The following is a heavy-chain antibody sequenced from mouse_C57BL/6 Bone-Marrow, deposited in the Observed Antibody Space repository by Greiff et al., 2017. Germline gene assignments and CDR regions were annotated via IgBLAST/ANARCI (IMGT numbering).Heavy chain of an antibody. V-gene: IGHV1-81*01. CDR1: GYTFTSYG. CDR3: ARREGDYFDV. CDR2: IYPRSGNP. J-gene: IGHJ1*03. Sequence: LVESGAELARPGASVKLSCKASGYTFTSYGISWVKQRTGQGLEWIGEIYPRSGNPYYNEKFKGKATLTADKSSSTAYMELRSLTSEDSAVYFCARREGDYFDVWGTGTTVTVSS. D-gene: IGHD3-3*01.